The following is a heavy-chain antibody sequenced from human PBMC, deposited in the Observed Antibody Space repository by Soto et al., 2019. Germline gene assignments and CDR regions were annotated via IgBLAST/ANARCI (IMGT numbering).Heavy chain of an antibody. Sequence: SETLSLTCTVSGDSISNYYWAWIRQPPGKGLEWIGYIYYSGSTNCNPSLKSRATISVDTSKNQFSLKLSSVTAADTAVYYCARRYGSAIAYWGQGTLVTVSS. CDR1: GDSISNYY. J-gene: IGHJ4*02. D-gene: IGHD1-26*01. CDR2: IYYSGST. V-gene: IGHV4-59*08. CDR3: ARRYGSAIAY.